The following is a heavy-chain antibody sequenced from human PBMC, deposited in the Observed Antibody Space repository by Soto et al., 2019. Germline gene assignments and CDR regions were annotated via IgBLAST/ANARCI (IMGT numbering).Heavy chain of an antibody. D-gene: IGHD2-21*02. CDR3: AKTGPYCGGDCSRYFYGMYV. V-gene: IGHV3-23*01. CDR2: NWGSGDRT. Sequence: PGGSLRLSCAASGFAFRTYAMAWVRQAPGKGLEWVSGNWGSGDRTFYADSVKGRFTISRDNSRNTLYLQMYSLTAEDTALYYCAKTGPYCGGDCSRYFYGMYVWGQGTTVTVSS. J-gene: IGHJ6*02. CDR1: GFAFRTYA.